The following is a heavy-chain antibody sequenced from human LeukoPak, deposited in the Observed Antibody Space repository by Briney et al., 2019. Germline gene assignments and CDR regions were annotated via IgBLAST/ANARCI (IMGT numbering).Heavy chain of an antibody. CDR3: ARRPQQLVRSFNWFDP. V-gene: IGHV4-34*01. CDR1: GGSFSGYY. J-gene: IGHJ5*02. Sequence: PSETRSLTCAVYGGSFSGYYWSWIRQPPGKGLEWIGEINHSGSTNYNPSLKSRVTISVDTSKNQFSLKLSPVTAADTAVYYCARRPQQLVRSFNWFDPWGQGTLVTVSS. CDR2: INHSGST. D-gene: IGHD6-13*01.